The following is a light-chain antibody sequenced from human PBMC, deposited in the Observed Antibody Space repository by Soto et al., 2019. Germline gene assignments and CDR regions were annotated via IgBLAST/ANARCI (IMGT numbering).Light chain of an antibody. J-gene: IGKJ2*01. CDR2: NSS. CDR3: QKYNIWAPVYT. Sequence: EIVMTQSPATLSVSPGERATLSCRASQSVNSNLAWYQQKRGQAPRLLIYNSSTRATGIPARFSGSGSGTEVTLTISSLQSEDFAVYFCQKYNIWAPVYTFGQGTKLEIK. CDR1: QSVNSN. V-gene: IGKV3-15*01.